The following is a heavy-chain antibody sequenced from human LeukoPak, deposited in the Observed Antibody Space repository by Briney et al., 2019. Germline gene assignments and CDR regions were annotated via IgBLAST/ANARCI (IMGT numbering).Heavy chain of an antibody. CDR3: AAEGDTATVGAY. Sequence: ASVKVSCKASGFTFTSSAVQWVRQARGQRLEWIGWIVVGSGNTNYAQKFQERVTITRDMSTSTAYMELSSLRSEDTAVYYCAAEGDTATVGAYWGQGTLVTVSS. CDR1: GFTFTSSA. D-gene: IGHD5-18*01. V-gene: IGHV1-58*01. J-gene: IGHJ4*02. CDR2: IVVGSGNT.